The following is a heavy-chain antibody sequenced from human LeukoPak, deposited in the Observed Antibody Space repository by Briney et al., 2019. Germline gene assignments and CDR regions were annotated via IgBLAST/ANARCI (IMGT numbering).Heavy chain of an antibody. CDR2: ISGRGDIT. J-gene: IGHJ5*02. V-gene: IGHV3-23*01. CDR1: GFNFNNYA. Sequence: PGGSLRLSCAASGFNFNNYAMSWVRQAPGKGLQWVSSISGRGDITHYADSVKGRFTIYRDNSKNTVFLQMNWLRADDTAVYYCAKDLTWIPPVLVTLDLRGQGTLVAVSP. D-gene: IGHD3-9*01. CDR3: AKDLTWIPPVLVTLDL.